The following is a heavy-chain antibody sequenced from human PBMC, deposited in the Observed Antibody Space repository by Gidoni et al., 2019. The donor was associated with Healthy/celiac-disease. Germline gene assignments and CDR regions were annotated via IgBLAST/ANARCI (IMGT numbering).Heavy chain of an antibody. CDR1: GFTVSSNY. CDR2: IYSGGST. CDR3: ARDTLYSSSP. D-gene: IGHD6-6*01. V-gene: IGHV3-66*01. Sequence: EVQLVESGGGLVQHGGSLRLSCAASGFTVSSNYMSWVRQAQGKGLEWVSVIYSGGSTYYADSVKGRFTISRDNSKNTLYLQMNSLRAEDTAVYYCARDTLYSSSPWGQGTLVTVSS. J-gene: IGHJ5*02.